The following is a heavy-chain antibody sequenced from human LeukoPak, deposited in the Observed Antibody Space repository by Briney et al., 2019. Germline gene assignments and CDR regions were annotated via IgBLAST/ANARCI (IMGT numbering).Heavy chain of an antibody. CDR3: ARGYCSSTSCYRDYYYGMDV. D-gene: IGHD2-2*01. CDR2: MNPNSGNT. CDR1: GYTFTGYY. V-gene: IGHV1-8*02. Sequence: GASVKVSCKASGYTFTGYYMHWVRQATGQGLEWMGWMNPNSGNTGYAQKFQGRVTMTRNTSISTAYMELSSLRSEDTAVYYCARGYCSSTSCYRDYYYGMDVWGQGTTVTVSS. J-gene: IGHJ6*02.